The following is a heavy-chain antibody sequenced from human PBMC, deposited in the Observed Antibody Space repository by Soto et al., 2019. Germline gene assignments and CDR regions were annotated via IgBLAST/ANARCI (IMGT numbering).Heavy chain of an antibody. D-gene: IGHD1-1*01. V-gene: IGHV1-18*01. CDR2: ISAHNGNT. CDR1: GYGFTTYG. Sequence: QVHLVQSGAEVKKPGASVKVSCKGSGYGFTTYGITWVRQAPGQGLEWMAWISAHNGNTDYAQNLQGRVTVTRDTSTSTAYMELRSLSSDETAVYYCARGRYGDYWGQGALVTVSS. CDR3: ARGRYGDY. J-gene: IGHJ4*02.